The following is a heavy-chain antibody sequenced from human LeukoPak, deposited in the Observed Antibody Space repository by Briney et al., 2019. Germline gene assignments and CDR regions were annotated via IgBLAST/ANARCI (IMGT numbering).Heavy chain of an antibody. D-gene: IGHD6-19*01. CDR3: ARSVSGIAVAGSPHFDY. CDR1: GGTFSSYA. V-gene: IGHV1-69*13. Sequence: SVKVSCKASGGTFSSYATSWVRQAPGQGLEWMGGIIPNFGTANYAQKFQGRVTITADESTSTAYMELSSLRSEDTAVYYCARSVSGIAVAGSPHFDYWGQGTLVTVSS. J-gene: IGHJ4*02. CDR2: IIPNFGTA.